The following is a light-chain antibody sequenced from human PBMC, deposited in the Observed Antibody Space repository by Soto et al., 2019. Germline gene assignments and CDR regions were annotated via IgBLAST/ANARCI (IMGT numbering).Light chain of an antibody. V-gene: IGKV3-15*01. CDR1: QSVSSN. CDR2: GAS. CDR3: QQYNNWPFT. J-gene: IGKJ3*01. Sequence: EIVMTQSPATLSVSPGERATLSCRASQSVSSNLAWYQQKPGQAPRLLISGASTRATGIPARFSVSGSGTEFTLTISRLQYEDFAVYSCQQYNNWPFTFGPGTKVDIK.